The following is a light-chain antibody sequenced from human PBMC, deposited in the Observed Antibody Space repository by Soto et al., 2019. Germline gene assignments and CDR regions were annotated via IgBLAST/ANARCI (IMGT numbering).Light chain of an antibody. J-gene: IGLJ3*02. Sequence: QSVLTQPPSASGTPGQRVTISCSGSSSNIGSETVNWYQQVPGTAPKLLIYANNQRPSGVPDRFSVSKSGTSASLAIGGLQSEDEADYDGAAWDDSLKGWVFGGGTKLTVL. CDR3: AAWDDSLKGWV. CDR1: SSNIGSET. CDR2: ANN. V-gene: IGLV1-44*01.